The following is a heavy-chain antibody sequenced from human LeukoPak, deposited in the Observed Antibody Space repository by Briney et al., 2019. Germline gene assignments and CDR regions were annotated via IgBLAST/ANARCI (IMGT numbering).Heavy chain of an antibody. J-gene: IGHJ5*02. D-gene: IGHD4-17*01. Sequence: GGSLRLFCAASGLTLSNHWMYWARHAPGKGLVCVSRIASGGITTNYADTVKGRFTISRNNAKNTLYLQMNSLRAEDTAVYYCVRSLLTAVNCFDPWGQGTLVTVSS. CDR2: IASGGITT. CDR3: VRSLLTAVNCFDP. CDR1: GLTLSNHW. V-gene: IGHV3-74*01.